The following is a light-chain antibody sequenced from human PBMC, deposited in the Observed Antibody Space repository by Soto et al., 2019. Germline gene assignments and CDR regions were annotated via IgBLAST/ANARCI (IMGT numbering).Light chain of an antibody. V-gene: IGLV2-8*01. J-gene: IGLJ2*01. Sequence: QSALTQPPSAYGSPGQSVTISCTGTSNDIGGSNFVSWYQQHPDKAPKLIIYEVTKRPSGVPDRFSAFKSGNTASLTVSGLQPEDEADYYCGSYAGRNNMLFGGGTKLTVL. CDR3: GSYAGRNNML. CDR2: EVT. CDR1: SNDIGGSNF.